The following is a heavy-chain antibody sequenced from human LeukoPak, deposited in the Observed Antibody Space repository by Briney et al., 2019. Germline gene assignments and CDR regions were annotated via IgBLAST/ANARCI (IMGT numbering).Heavy chain of an antibody. CDR3: AADPAGELGANWFDP. J-gene: IGHJ5*02. CDR1: GFTFTSSA. CDR2: IAVGSGNT. V-gene: IGHV1-58*02. Sequence: TSVKVSCKASGFTFTSSAMQWVRQARGQRLEWIGWIAVGSGNTNYAQKFQERVTITRDMSPGTDYMELSSLRSEDTAVYYCAADPAGELGANWFDPWGQGTLVTVSS. D-gene: IGHD3-16*01.